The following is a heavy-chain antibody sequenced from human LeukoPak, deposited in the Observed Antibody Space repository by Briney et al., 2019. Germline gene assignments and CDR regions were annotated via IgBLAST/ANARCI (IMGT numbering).Heavy chain of an antibody. D-gene: IGHD2-15*01. J-gene: IGHJ4*02. Sequence: GGSLRLSCAASGSTFSSYAMHWVRQAPGKGLEWVAVISYDGSNKYYADSVKGRFTISRDNSKNTLYLQMNSLRAEDTAVYYCASAILGYCSGGSCYAGDYWGQGTLVTVSS. CDR2: ISYDGSNK. CDR1: GSTFSSYA. V-gene: IGHV3-30*04. CDR3: ASAILGYCSGGSCYAGDY.